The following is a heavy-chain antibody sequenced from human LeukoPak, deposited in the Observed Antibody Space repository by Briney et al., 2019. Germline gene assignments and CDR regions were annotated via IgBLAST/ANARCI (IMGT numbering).Heavy chain of an antibody. CDR1: GFTFSTYP. J-gene: IGHJ3*02. V-gene: IGHV3-30-3*01. Sequence: GGSLRLYCVAPGFTFSTYPMHWVRQAPGKELEWVAVFSSDGSTKFYADSVKGRFTISRDNSNNTLYLQINSLRVEDTAVYSCARELSAFDIWGQGTMVTVSS. CDR2: FSSDGSTK. CDR3: ARELSAFDI.